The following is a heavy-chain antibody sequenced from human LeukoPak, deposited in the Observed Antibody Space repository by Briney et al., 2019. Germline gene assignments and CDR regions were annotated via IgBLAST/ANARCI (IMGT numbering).Heavy chain of an antibody. Sequence: ASVKVSCKASGYTFTSYYMHWVRQAPGQGLEWMGIINPSGGSTSYAQKFQGRVTMTRDMSTSTVYMELSSLRSEDTAVYYCARSSRIQLWLLDKNYYYYMDVWGKGTTVTVSS. CDR3: ARSSRIQLWLLDKNYYYYMDV. CDR1: GYTFTSYY. CDR2: INPSGGST. V-gene: IGHV1-46*01. J-gene: IGHJ6*03. D-gene: IGHD5-18*01.